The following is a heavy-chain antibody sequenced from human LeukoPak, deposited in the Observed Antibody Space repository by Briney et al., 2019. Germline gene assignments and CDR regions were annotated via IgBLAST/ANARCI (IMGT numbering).Heavy chain of an antibody. CDR2: IKQDGSEK. J-gene: IGHJ4*02. Sequence: GGSLRLSCAASGFTFSSYWMSWVRQAPGKGLEWVANIKQDGSEKYYVDSVKGRFTISRDNAKNSLYLQMNSLRAEDTAVYYCARDKTVGATQLDYWGQGTLVTVSS. CDR1: GFTFSSYW. V-gene: IGHV3-7*01. CDR3: ARDKTVGATQLDY. D-gene: IGHD1-26*01.